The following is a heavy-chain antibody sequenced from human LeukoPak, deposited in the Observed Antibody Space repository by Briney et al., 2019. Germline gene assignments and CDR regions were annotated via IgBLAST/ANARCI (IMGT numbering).Heavy chain of an antibody. CDR2: MYPTGNS. J-gene: IGHJ6*02. Sequence: SETLSLTCTVSGGSISSYYWSWIRQPAGKGLEWIGRMYPTGNSNYNPSLKSRVTMSVDTSKNQFSLKLSSVTAADTAVYYCARVGYYGIDVWGQGTAVTVSS. V-gene: IGHV4-4*07. CDR3: ARVGYYGIDV. CDR1: GGSISSYY.